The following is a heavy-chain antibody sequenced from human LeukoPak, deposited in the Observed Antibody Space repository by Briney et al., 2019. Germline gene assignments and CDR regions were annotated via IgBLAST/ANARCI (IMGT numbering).Heavy chain of an antibody. D-gene: IGHD3-10*01. CDR3: ARHNRKVLLWFGDLIEQTDFDY. CDR2: INHSGST. CDR1: GNSISSGDNY. Sequence: TSETLSLTCTVSGNSISSGDNYWSWIRQPPGKGLEWIGEINHSGSTNYNPSLKSRVTISVDTSKNQFSLKLSSVTAADTAVYYCARHNRKVLLWFGDLIEQTDFDYWGQGTLVTVSS. V-gene: IGHV4-39*01. J-gene: IGHJ4*02.